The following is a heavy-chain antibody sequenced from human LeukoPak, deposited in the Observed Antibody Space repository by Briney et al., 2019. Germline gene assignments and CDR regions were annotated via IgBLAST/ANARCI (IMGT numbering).Heavy chain of an antibody. D-gene: IGHD3-22*01. CDR1: GFTFSTYA. V-gene: IGHV3-23*01. Sequence: GGSLRLSCAASGFTFSTYAMSWVRQAPGKGLEWVSAISGSGGSTYYADSVKGRFTISRDNSKNTLYLQMNSLRAEDTAVYYCAKGRLYYDSSGPIDYWGQGTLVTVSS. J-gene: IGHJ4*02. CDR2: ISGSGGST. CDR3: AKGRLYYDSSGPIDY.